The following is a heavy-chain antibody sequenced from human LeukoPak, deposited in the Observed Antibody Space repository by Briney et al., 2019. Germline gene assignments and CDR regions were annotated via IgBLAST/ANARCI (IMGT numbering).Heavy chain of an antibody. CDR1: GGSISSYY. D-gene: IGHD5-18*01. Sequence: SETLSLTCDVSGGSISSYYWSWIRQPPGKGLEWIAYIYYNGNTNYNLSFKGRVTISVDMSKNQFSLKLTSVAAADTAIYYCARHPRATAAFDIWGQGTMVTVSS. CDR3: ARHPRATAAFDI. V-gene: IGHV4-59*08. J-gene: IGHJ3*02. CDR2: IYYNGNT.